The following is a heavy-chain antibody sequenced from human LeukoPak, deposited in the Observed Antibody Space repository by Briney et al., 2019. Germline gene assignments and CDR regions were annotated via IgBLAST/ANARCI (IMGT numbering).Heavy chain of an antibody. V-gene: IGHV3-48*01. J-gene: IGHJ4*01. CDR2: IGISSGKT. CDR3: ARDHRFAFDY. CDR1: GFNFIDYS. Sequence: GGSLRLSCAASGFNFIDYSMNWVRQAPGKGLEWISYIGISSGKTKYADSVKGRFTISRDKARNSLYLQMNSLRVEDTAVYYCARDHRFAFDYWGHGTLVTVSS.